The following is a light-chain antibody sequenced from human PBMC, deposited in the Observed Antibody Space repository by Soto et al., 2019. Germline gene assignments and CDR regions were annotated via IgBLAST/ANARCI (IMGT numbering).Light chain of an antibody. V-gene: IGKV2-30*02. CDR2: KVS. CDR3: QQRTNWPPLT. Sequence: DVVMTQSALSLPVTLVQPASISCRSNQSLVHSDGIAYFSWFQQRPGRSTRRIIYKVSNRDYGVPARFSGSGSGTDFILTISSLEPEDSGFYYCQQRTNWPPLTFGGGTKVDIK. J-gene: IGKJ4*01. CDR1: QSLVHSDGIAY.